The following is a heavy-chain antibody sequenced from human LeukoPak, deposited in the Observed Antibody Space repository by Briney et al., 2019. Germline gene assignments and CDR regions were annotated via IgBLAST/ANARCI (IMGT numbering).Heavy chain of an antibody. CDR2: IYYSGST. V-gene: IGHV4-39*07. J-gene: IGHJ3*02. CDR1: GGSISSSSYY. Sequence: SETLSLTCTVSGGSISSSSYYWGWIRQPPGKGLEWIGSIYYSGSTYYNPSLKSRVTISVDTSKNQFSLKLSSVTAADTAVYYCARADYGGNSAAFNIWGQGTMVTVSS. D-gene: IGHD4-23*01. CDR3: ARADYGGNSAAFNI.